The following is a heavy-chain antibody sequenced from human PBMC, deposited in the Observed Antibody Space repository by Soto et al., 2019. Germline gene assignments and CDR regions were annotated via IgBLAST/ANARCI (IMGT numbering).Heavy chain of an antibody. V-gene: IGHV3-7*03. CDR2: IKQDGSEK. D-gene: IGHD6-13*01. CDR1: GFTFSSYW. CDR3: ERDGIAAAGTPFDY. J-gene: IGHJ4*02. Sequence: GGSLRLSCAASGFTFSSYWVSWVRQSPGKGLEWVANIKQDGSEKYYVDSVKGRFTISRDNAKNSLYLQMNSLRAEDTAVYYCERDGIAAAGTPFDYWGQGTLVTVSS.